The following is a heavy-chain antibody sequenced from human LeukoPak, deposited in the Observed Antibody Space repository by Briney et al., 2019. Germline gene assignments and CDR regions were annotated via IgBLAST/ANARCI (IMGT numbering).Heavy chain of an antibody. Sequence: SETLSLTCTVSGGSISSSSYYWGWIRQPPGKGLEWIGSIYYSGSTYYNPSLKSRVTISVDTSKNQFSLKLSSVTAADTAVYYCAREFRKTYSSVWYDSWGQGTLVPVSS. D-gene: IGHD6-19*01. CDR3: AREFRKTYSSVWYDS. V-gene: IGHV4-39*07. J-gene: IGHJ5*01. CDR2: IYYSGST. CDR1: GGSISSSSYY.